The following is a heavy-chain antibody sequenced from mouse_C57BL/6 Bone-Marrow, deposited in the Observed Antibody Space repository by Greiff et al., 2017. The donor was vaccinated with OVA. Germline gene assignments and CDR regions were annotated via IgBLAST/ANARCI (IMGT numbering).Heavy chain of an antibody. J-gene: IGHJ3*01. Sequence: QVQLQQPGAELVKPGASVKLSCKASGYTFTSYWMHWVKQRPGRGLEWIGRIDPSSGGTKYNEKFKSKATLTVDKPSSTAYMQLSSLTSEDSAVYYCARGGNYFLWLADWGQGTLVTAYA. CDR1: GYTFTSYW. D-gene: IGHD2-1*01. CDR3: ARGGNYFLWLAD. V-gene: IGHV1-72*01. CDR2: IDPSSGGT.